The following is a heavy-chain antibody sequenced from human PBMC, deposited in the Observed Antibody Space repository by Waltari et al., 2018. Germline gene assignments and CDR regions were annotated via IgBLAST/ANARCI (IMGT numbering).Heavy chain of an antibody. J-gene: IGHJ3*02. CDR1: GGSFSGYY. D-gene: IGHD1-26*01. CDR2: INHSGST. Sequence: QVQLQQWGAGLLKPSETLSLTCAVSGGSFSGYYWSWLRQPPGKGLEWIGEINHSGSTNYNPSLKSRVTISVDTSKNQFSLKLSSVTAADTAVYYCARGPLRSGSYGIEWAFDIWGQGTMVTVSS. V-gene: IGHV4-34*01. CDR3: ARGPLRSGSYGIEWAFDI.